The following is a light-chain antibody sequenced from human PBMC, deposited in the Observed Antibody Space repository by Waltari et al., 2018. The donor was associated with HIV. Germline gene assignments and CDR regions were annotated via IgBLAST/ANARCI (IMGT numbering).Light chain of an antibody. V-gene: IGKV4-1*01. J-gene: IGKJ3*01. CDR3: QQYYTVPLT. CDR1: QSVFFSSNNKNF. Sequence: DIVMTQSPDSLAVSLGERATINCKSSQSVFFSSNNKNFLAWYQQKPGQAPKLLISWASTRASGVPARFSGSGSGTDFILTISSLQPGDVAVYFCQQYYTVPLTFGPGTKVEI. CDR2: WAS.